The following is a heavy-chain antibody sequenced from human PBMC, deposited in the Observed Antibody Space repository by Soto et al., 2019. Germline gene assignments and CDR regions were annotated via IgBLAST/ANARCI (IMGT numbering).Heavy chain of an antibody. Sequence: ASVKVSCKASGGTFSSYAISWVRQAPGQGLEWMGGIIPIFGTANYAQKFQGRVTITADESTSTAYMELSSLRSEDTAVYYCARGTAVAGIERFDYWGQGTLVTVSS. V-gene: IGHV1-69*13. CDR3: ARGTAVAGIERFDY. D-gene: IGHD6-19*01. J-gene: IGHJ4*02. CDR2: IIPIFGTA. CDR1: GGTFSSYA.